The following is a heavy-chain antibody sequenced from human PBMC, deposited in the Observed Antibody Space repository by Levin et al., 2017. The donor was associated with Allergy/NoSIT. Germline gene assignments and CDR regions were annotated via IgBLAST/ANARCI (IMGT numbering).Heavy chain of an antibody. D-gene: IGHD4-17*01. CDR3: VREGHTVTCTTTGLDF. CDR2: ITSSSGYT. J-gene: IGHJ4*02. V-gene: IGHV3-11*05. CDR1: GFTVSDYY. Sequence: GGSLRLSCAASGFTVSDYYMNWIRQAPGKGLEWVSYITSSSGYTKYADSLKGRFTISRDNAKNSLYLQMNSLRAEDTAIYYCVREGHTVTCTTTGLDFWGQGTLVTVSS.